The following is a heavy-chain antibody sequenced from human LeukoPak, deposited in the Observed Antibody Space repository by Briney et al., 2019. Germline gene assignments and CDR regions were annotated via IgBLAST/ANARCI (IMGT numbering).Heavy chain of an antibody. D-gene: IGHD3-22*01. CDR3: AKDLPITMIENDAFDI. CDR1: GFTFSSYG. V-gene: IGHV3-30*02. J-gene: IGHJ3*02. CDR2: IRYYGSNK. Sequence: GGSLRLSCAASGFTFSSYGMHGVRQAPGKGLEWVAFIRYYGSNKYYADSVKGRFTISRDNSKNTLYLQMNSLRAEDTAVYYCAKDLPITMIENDAFDIWGQGTMVTVSS.